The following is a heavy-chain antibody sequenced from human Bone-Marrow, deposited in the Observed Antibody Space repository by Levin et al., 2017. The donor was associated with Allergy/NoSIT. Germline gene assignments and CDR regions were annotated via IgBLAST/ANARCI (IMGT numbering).Heavy chain of an antibody. J-gene: IGHJ3*02. CDR2: INDNGRNT. CDR3: TRGYDFWTGENGLDI. Sequence: PGGSLRLSCVASGFLSSTYWMNWVRQDPGKGLVWVSRINDNGRNTSYADSVRGRFTISRDNAKSTLYLQMNSLRPEDTAVYYCTRGYDFWTGENGLDIWGQGTVVTVSS. V-gene: IGHV3-74*01. CDR1: GFLSSTYW. D-gene: IGHD3-3*01.